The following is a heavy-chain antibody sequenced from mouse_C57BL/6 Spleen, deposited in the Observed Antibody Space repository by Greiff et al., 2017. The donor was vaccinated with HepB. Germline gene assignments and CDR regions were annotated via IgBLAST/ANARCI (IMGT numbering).Heavy chain of an antibody. CDR3: ARMHYGSSSYYFDY. CDR1: GYTFTDYN. D-gene: IGHD1-1*01. CDR2: INPNNGGT. J-gene: IGHJ2*01. Sequence: EVQLQQSGPELVKPGASVKIPCKASGYTFTDYNMDWVKQSHGKSLEWIGDINPNNGGTIYNQKFKGKATLTVDKSSSTAYMELRSLTSEDTAVYYCARMHYGSSSYYFDYWGQGTTLTVSS. V-gene: IGHV1-18*01.